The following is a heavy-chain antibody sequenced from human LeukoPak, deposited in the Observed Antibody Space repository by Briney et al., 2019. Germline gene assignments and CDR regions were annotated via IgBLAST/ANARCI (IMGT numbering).Heavy chain of an antibody. V-gene: IGHV4-34*12. CDR2: IIDTGST. Sequence: SETLSLTCVVYGESFSGYYWTWIRQPPGKGLEWIGEIIDTGSTKYNSSLKSRVTISVDTSKNQFSLRLSSVTAADTAVYYCARDAWFGAGRTFAYWGQGTLVTVSS. D-gene: IGHD3-10*01. CDR1: GESFSGYY. J-gene: IGHJ4*02. CDR3: ARDAWFGAGRTFAY.